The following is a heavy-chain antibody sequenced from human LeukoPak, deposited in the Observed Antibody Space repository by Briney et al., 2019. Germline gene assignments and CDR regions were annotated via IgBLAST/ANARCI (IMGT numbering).Heavy chain of an antibody. V-gene: IGHV1-3*01. Sequence: ASVKVSCKASGHTFTSYYMHWVRQAPGQRLEWMGWINAGNGNTKYSQKFQGRVTITRDTSASTAYMELSSLRSEDTGVYYCARDRGGYANWFDPWGQGTLVTVSS. J-gene: IGHJ5*02. CDR3: ARDRGGYANWFDP. D-gene: IGHD5-12*01. CDR2: INAGNGNT. CDR1: GHTFTSYY.